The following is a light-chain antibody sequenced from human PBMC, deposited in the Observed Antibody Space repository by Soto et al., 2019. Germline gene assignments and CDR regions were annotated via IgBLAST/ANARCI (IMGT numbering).Light chain of an antibody. CDR3: YSFAGRIFV. J-gene: IGLJ1*01. Sequence: QSVLTQPRSVSGSPGQSVTVSCTGTSSDVGGYNYVSWYQQHPGKAPKLMISDVNKRPSGVPERFSRSKSGNTASLTISGLQAEDEAEYYCYSFAGRIFVFGTGTKLTVL. CDR2: DVN. CDR1: SSDVGGYNY. V-gene: IGLV2-11*01.